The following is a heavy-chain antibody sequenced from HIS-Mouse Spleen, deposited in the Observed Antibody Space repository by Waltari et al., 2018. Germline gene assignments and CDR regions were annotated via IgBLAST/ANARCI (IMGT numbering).Heavy chain of an antibody. D-gene: IGHD7-27*01. CDR3: ARVGLGIAFDI. CDR2: INPNNGGT. Sequence: QVQLVQSGAEVKKPGASVKVSCKASGYTFTGYYMHWVRKAPGKGLEWMGWINPNNGGTNYEQRFQGRVTMTRDTSISTAYMGLSRLGSDDTAVYYCARVGLGIAFDIWGQGTMVTVSS. CDR1: GYTFTGYY. V-gene: IGHV1-2*02. J-gene: IGHJ3*02.